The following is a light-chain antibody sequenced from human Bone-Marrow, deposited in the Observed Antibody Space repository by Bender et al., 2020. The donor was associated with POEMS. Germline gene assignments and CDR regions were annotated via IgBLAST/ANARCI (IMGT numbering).Light chain of an antibody. CDR1: NIESKR. Sequence: SYVLTQPPSVSVAPGKTATISCGGDNIESKRVHWYQQKSGQAPVLIVYDDTDRPSGIPERFSGSNSGDTATLTITRVEVGDEADYYCHVWDNSRDHVVFGGGTKVTVL. CDR3: HVWDNSRDHVV. V-gene: IGLV3-21*03. J-gene: IGLJ2*01. CDR2: DDT.